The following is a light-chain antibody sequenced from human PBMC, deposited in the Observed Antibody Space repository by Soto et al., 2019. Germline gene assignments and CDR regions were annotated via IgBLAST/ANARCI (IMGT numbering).Light chain of an antibody. V-gene: IGKV3-11*01. Sequence: EIVLTQSPATLSLSPGERATLSCRASQSFSSYLAWYQQKPGQAPRLLIYDASNMATGIPARFSGSGSGTDFTLTISSLEPEDFAVYFCQQRSDWLGTFGQGTKLEIK. CDR2: DAS. CDR3: QQRSDWLGT. CDR1: QSFSSY. J-gene: IGKJ2*01.